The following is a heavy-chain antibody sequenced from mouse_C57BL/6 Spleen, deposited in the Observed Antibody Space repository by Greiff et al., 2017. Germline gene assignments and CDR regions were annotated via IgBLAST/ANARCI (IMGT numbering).Heavy chain of an antibody. CDR1: GYTFTSYT. V-gene: IGHV1-4*01. D-gene: IGHD3-2*02. Sequence: QVQLQQSGAELARPGASVKMSCKASGYTFTSYTMHWVTQRPGQGLEWIGYINPSSGYTKYNQKFKDKATLTADKSSSTAYMQLSSLTSEDSAVYYCARWDSSGYVEAMDYWGQGTSVTVSS. CDR3: ARWDSSGYVEAMDY. CDR2: INPSSGYT. J-gene: IGHJ4*01.